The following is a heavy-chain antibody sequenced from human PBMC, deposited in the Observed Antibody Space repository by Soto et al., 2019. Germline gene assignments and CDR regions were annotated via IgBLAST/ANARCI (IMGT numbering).Heavy chain of an antibody. CDR1: GGSISSSNW. Sequence: LSLTSAVSGGSISSSNWWSWVRQHPGQGLEWVGEIYHSGSTNYNPSLKSRVTISVDKSKNQFSLKLSSVTAADTAVYYCASGRDSSSWYFRLDYYYYGMDVWGQGTTVTVSS. CDR3: ASGRDSSSWYFRLDYYYYGMDV. V-gene: IGHV4-4*02. J-gene: IGHJ6*02. CDR2: IYHSGST. D-gene: IGHD6-13*01.